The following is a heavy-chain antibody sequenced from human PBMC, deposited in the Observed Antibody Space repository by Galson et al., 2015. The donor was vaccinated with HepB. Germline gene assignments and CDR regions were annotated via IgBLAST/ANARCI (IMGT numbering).Heavy chain of an antibody. CDR2: ISVSGDNT. Sequence: SLRLSCAASGFTFSSHAMTWVRQAPGKGLEWVSSISVSGDNTNYADSVKGRFTISRDNSKNTLYLQVNSLRPEDTAVYHCAKGGPLSGNHYFLDYWGQGNLVTVSS. CDR3: AKGGPLSGNHYFLDY. J-gene: IGHJ4*02. D-gene: IGHD2/OR15-2a*01. CDR1: GFTFSSHA. V-gene: IGHV3-23*01.